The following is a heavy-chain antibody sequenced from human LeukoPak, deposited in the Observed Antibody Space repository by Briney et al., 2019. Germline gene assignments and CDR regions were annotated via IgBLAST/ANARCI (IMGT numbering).Heavy chain of an antibody. V-gene: IGHV3-23*01. CDR2: ISATSTTI. CDR1: GFTFNNYA. J-gene: IGHJ4*02. Sequence: GGSLRLSCAASGFTFNNYAMSWVRQAPGKRLEWVSGISATSTTINYADPVKGRFTISRDNSKSTLYLQMNNLRAEDTAVYYCAKRLGDPRAFDYWGQGTLVTVSS. CDR3: AKRLGDPRAFDY. D-gene: IGHD2-21*02.